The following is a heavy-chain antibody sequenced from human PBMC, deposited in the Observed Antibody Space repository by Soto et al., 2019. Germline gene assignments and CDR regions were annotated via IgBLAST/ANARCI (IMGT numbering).Heavy chain of an antibody. CDR1: GGSITGNY. Sequence: SETLSLTCTVSGGSITGNYWSWVRQPPGKGLEWIGYIYSSGATNYRSSLRSRVTMSVDSSKSQFSLNLTSVIAADTAVYYCARQTIFGVVTLDFWGQGMLVTGSS. CDR2: IYSSGAT. D-gene: IGHD3-3*01. J-gene: IGHJ4*02. V-gene: IGHV4-59*01. CDR3: ARQTIFGVVTLDF.